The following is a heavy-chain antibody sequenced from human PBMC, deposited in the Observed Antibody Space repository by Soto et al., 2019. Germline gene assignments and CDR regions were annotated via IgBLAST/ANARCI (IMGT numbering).Heavy chain of an antibody. J-gene: IGHJ4*02. D-gene: IGHD5-12*01. V-gene: IGHV3-23*01. Sequence: GGSLRLSCAASGFTCSSYAMSLVRQAPGKGLEWVSAISGSGGSTYYADSVKGRFTISRDNSKNTLYLQMNSLRAEDTAVYYCAKDSGYDSDYFDYWGQGTLVTVSS. CDR3: AKDSGYDSDYFDY. CDR2: ISGSGGST. CDR1: GFTCSSYA.